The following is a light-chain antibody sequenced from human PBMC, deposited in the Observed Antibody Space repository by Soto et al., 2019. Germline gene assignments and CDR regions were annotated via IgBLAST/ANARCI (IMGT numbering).Light chain of an antibody. V-gene: IGLV1-44*01. J-gene: IGLJ3*02. Sequence: QSALTQPASVSGSPGQSITISCTGTSSDVGGYNYVSWYQQLPGTAPKLLIYGNTQRPSGVPDRFSGSKSGTSASLAISGLQSEDEADYYCATWDDSLHGWVFGGGTKVTVL. CDR3: ATWDDSLHGWV. CDR1: SSDVGGYNY. CDR2: GNT.